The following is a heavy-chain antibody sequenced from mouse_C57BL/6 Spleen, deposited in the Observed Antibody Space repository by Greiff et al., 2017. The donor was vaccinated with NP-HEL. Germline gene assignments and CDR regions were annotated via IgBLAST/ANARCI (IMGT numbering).Heavy chain of an antibody. D-gene: IGHD2-4*01. CDR2: IYPRSGNT. CDR3: ARRTIYYDYDPSAY. V-gene: IGHV1-81*01. Sequence: QVQLQQSGAELARPGASVKLSCKASGYTFTSYGISWVKQRTGQGLEWIGEIYPRSGNTYYNEKFKGKATLTADKSSSTAYMELRSLTSEDSAVYFCARRTIYYDYDPSAYWGQGTLVTVSA. J-gene: IGHJ3*01. CDR1: GYTFTSYG.